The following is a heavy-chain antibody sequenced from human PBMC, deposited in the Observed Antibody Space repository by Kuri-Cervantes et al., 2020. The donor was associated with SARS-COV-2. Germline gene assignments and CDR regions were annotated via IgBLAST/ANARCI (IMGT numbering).Heavy chain of an antibody. CDR1: GFTFTSYA. D-gene: IGHD2-2*01. CDR3: AKAGKKEGYCSSTSCYLDSDY. V-gene: IGHV3-23*01. Sequence: GESLKISCATSGFTFTSYAMSWVRQAPGKGLEWVSAIRGSGGSTYYADSVKGRFTISRDNSKNTLYLQMNSLRAEDTAVYYCAKAGKKEGYCSSTSCYLDSDYWGQGTLVTVSS. CDR2: IRGSGGST. J-gene: IGHJ4*02.